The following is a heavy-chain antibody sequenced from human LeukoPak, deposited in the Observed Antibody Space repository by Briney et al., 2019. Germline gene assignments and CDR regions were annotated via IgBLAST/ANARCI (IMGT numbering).Heavy chain of an antibody. CDR3: ARSAYYDRSGYYHDY. J-gene: IGHJ4*01. Sequence: GGSLRLSCAASGFTFSRYWIHWVRQAPGKGLVWVSRINTDGSSTTYADSVKGRFTISRDNAKNTLYLQMNSLRAEDTAVYYCARSAYYDRSGYYHDYWRQGTLVTVSS. CDR2: INTDGSST. V-gene: IGHV3-74*01. D-gene: IGHD3-22*01. CDR1: GFTFSRYW.